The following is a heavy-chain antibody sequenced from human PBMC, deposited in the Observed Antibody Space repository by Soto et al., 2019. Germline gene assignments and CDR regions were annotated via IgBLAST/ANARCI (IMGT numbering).Heavy chain of an antibody. J-gene: IGHJ6*03. CDR1: GFTFSNYV. CDR2: SSNSGSNR. D-gene: IGHD3-16*01. Sequence: EVQLLEYGGGLVQPGGSLRLSCVASGFTFSNYVMSWVRQAPGKGLEWVSSSSNSGSNRYYAESVKGRVTISRDNSNNTLYLRMNSLRAEDTALYYCARRGRTLPHYSYYMDVWGKGTTVTVSS. V-gene: IGHV3-23*01. CDR3: ARRGRTLPHYSYYMDV.